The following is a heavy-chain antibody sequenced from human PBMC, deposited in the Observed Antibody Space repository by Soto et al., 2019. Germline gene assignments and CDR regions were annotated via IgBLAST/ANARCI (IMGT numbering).Heavy chain of an antibody. D-gene: IGHD2-2*02. CDR3: ARLRELGYCSSTSCYTPHNSDKYNWFDP. V-gene: IGHV5-51*01. CDR1: GYSFTSYW. Sequence: GESLKISCKGSGYSFTSYWIGWVRQMPGKGLEWMGIIYPGDSDTRYSPSFQGQVTISADKSISTAYLQWSSLKASDTAMYYWARLRELGYCSSTSCYTPHNSDKYNWFDPWGQGTLVTVSS. J-gene: IGHJ5*02. CDR2: IYPGDSDT.